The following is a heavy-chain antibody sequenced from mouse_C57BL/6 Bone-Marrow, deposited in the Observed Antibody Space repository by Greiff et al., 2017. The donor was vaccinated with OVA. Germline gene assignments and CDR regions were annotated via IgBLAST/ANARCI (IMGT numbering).Heavy chain of an antibody. V-gene: IGHV1-50*01. Sequence: QVQLQQPGAELVKPGASVKLSCKASGYTFTSYWMQWVKQRPGQGLEWIGEIDPSDSYTNYNQKFKGKATLTVDTSSSTAYMQLSSLTSEDSAVYYCAREDYDSYFDVGGTGTTVTVSS. J-gene: IGHJ1*03. D-gene: IGHD2-4*01. CDR3: AREDYDSYFDV. CDR1: GYTFTSYW. CDR2: IDPSDSYT.